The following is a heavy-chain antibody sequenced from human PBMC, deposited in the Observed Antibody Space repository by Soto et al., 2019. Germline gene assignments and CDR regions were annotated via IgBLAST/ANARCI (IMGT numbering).Heavy chain of an antibody. J-gene: IGHJ1*01. CDR2: IYWDDDK. CDR3: AHLTYYYDSSGYYSRAEYFHH. Sequence: QITLKESGPTLVKPTQTLTLTYTFSGFSLSTSGVGVGWIRQPPGKALEWLALIYWDDDKRYSPSLKSRLTITKDTSKNQLVLTITNMDPVDTATYYCAHLTYYYDSSGYYSRAEYFHHWGQGTLVTVSS. D-gene: IGHD3-22*01. V-gene: IGHV2-5*02. CDR1: GFSLSTSGVG.